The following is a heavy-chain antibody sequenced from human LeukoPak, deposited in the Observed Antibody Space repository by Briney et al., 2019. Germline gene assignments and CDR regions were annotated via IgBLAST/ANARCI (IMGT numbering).Heavy chain of an antibody. CDR3: AEIPRD. V-gene: IGHV4-59*11. Sequence: SETLSLTCTVSGGSMNHHYWSWVRQPPGKEPEWIAYIYDSGTSATTDYNASLKSRVTVSMDTSKRQFSLRLDSVTAADTAVYYCAEIPRDWGQGTLVTVSS. CDR1: GGSMNHHY. J-gene: IGHJ4*02. CDR2: IYDSGTSATT.